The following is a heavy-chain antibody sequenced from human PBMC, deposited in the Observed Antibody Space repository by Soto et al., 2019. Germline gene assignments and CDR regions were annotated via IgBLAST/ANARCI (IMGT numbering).Heavy chain of an antibody. J-gene: IGHJ4*02. CDR3: AKDSLTNYDFWSGYLGYFDY. CDR1: GFTFSSYA. Sequence: GGSLRLSCAASGFTFSSYAMSWVRQAPGKGLEWVSAISGSGGSTYYADSVKGRFTISRDNSKNTLYLQMNSLRAEDTAVYYCAKDSLTNYDFWSGYLGYFDYWGQGTLVTVSS. D-gene: IGHD3-3*01. V-gene: IGHV3-23*01. CDR2: ISGSGGST.